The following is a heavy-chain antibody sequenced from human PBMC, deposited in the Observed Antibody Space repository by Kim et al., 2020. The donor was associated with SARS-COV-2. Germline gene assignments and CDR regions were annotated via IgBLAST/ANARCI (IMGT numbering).Heavy chain of an antibody. CDR2: IIPIFGTA. V-gene: IGHV1-69*13. CDR1: GGTFSSYA. Sequence: SVKVSCKASGGTFSSYAISWVRQAPGQGLEWMGGIIPIFGTANYAQKFQGRVTITADESTSTAYMELSSLRSEDTAVYYCARDLGVGATVYYYGMDVWGQGTTVTVSS. CDR3: ARDLGVGATVYYYGMDV. J-gene: IGHJ6*02. D-gene: IGHD1-26*01.